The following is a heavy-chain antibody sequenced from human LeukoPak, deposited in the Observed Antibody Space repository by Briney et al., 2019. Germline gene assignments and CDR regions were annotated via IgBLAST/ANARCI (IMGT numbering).Heavy chain of an antibody. J-gene: IGHJ4*02. CDR3: ARAAYDNSGYLTL. D-gene: IGHD3-22*01. Sequence: GGSLRLSCVASGFTFSSYGMHWVRQAPGKGLEWVAVIWYDGTNKYYADSVKGRFTISRDSPKNTLYLQMNSLRAEDTAVYYCARAAYDNSGYLTLWGQGTLVTVSS. V-gene: IGHV3-33*01. CDR1: GFTFSSYG. CDR2: IWYDGTNK.